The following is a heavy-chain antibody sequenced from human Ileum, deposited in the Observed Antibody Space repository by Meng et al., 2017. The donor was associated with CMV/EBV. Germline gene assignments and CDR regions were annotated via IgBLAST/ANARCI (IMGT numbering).Heavy chain of an antibody. CDR1: GGSMSSTC. V-gene: IGHV4-59*01. J-gene: IGHJ1*01. D-gene: IGHD6-13*01. Sequence: QALQQESGPVRVKPAETLSLTCSGSGGSMSSTCWSWIRQPPGKGLEWIGYVCYNGITDYNPSLKSRITISGDTSKNQFSLQVTSVTAADTAMYYCALRGLAAGTLQQWGQGTLVTVSS. CDR3: ALRGLAAGTLQQ. CDR2: VCYNGIT.